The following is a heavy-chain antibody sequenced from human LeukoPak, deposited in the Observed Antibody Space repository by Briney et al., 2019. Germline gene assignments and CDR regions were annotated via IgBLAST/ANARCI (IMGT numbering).Heavy chain of an antibody. CDR3: ARGNVLPWMGFDP. CDR2: ISYDGSNK. CDR1: GFTFSSYA. Sequence: GGSLRLSCAASGFTFSSYAMHWVRQAPGKGLEWVAVISYDGSNKYYADSVKGRFTISRDNSKNTLYPQMNSLRAEDTAVYYCARGNVLPWMGFDPWGQGTLVTVSS. V-gene: IGHV3-30*04. J-gene: IGHJ5*02. D-gene: IGHD3-10*01.